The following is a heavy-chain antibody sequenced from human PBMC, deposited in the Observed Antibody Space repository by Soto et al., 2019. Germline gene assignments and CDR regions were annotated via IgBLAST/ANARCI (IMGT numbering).Heavy chain of an antibody. D-gene: IGHD3-10*01. CDR3: ARKWDGSGSYSGFDY. J-gene: IGHJ4*02. Sequence: PSETLSLTCTVSGDSISSGDYYWSWIRQPPGKGLEWIGCIYYSGNTYYNPSLKRRFTISVDTSKNQFSLKLSSVTAADTAVYYCARKWDGSGSYSGFDYWGQGTLVTVSS. V-gene: IGHV4-30-4*01. CDR2: IYYSGNT. CDR1: GDSISSGDYY.